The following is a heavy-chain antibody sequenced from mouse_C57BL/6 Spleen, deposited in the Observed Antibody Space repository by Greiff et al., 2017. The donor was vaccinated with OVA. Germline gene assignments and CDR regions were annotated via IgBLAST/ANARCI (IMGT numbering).Heavy chain of an antibody. CDR1: GFNIKDYY. D-gene: IGHD4-1*02. Sequence: DVQLQESGAELVKPGASVKLSCTASGFNIKDYYMHWVKQRTEQGLEWIGRIDPEDGETKYDPKFQGKATITAYTSSNTAYLQLSSLTSEDTAVYYCSTGTGYFDVWGTGTTVTVSS. V-gene: IGHV14-2*01. CDR2: IDPEDGET. CDR3: STGTGYFDV. J-gene: IGHJ1*03.